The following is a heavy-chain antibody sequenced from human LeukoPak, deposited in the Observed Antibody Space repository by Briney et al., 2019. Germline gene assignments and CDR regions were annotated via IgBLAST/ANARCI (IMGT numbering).Heavy chain of an antibody. J-gene: IGHJ6*02. CDR2: IIPIPGIA. D-gene: IGHD3-22*01. Sequence: SVKVSCKASGGTFSSYAISWVRQAPGQGLEWMGGIIPIPGIANYAQKFQGRVTITADKSTSTAYMELSSLRSEDTAVYYCARVTTTGYYYYGMDVWGQGTTVTVSS. CDR3: ARVTTTGYYYYGMDV. V-gene: IGHV1-69*10. CDR1: GGTFSSYA.